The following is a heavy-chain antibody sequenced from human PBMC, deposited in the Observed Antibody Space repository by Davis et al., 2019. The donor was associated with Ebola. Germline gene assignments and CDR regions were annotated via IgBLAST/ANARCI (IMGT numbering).Heavy chain of an antibody. CDR1: ENSFSTYW. V-gene: IGHV5-51*01. CDR3: ASLRRTITGMDDGFDL. Sequence: GGSLRLSCKDSENSFSTYWIGWVRQMPGKGLEWMGLIYTGYSDTRYSPSFRGQVTISADKSTRTAYLQWGSLKASDTAMYYCASLRRTITGMDDGFDLWGQGTMVTVSS. D-gene: IGHD1-20*01. J-gene: IGHJ3*01. CDR2: IYTGYSDT.